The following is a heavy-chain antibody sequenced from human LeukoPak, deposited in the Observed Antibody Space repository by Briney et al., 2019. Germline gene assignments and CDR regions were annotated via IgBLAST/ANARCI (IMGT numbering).Heavy chain of an antibody. J-gene: IGHJ4*02. Sequence: GGSLRLSCAASGFTFSSYGMHWVRQAPGKGLEWVAVISYDGNNKYYADSVKGRFTISRDNSKNTLYLQMNSLRAEDTAVYYCAKDGYSSSSQQFDFWGQGTLVTVSS. CDR2: ISYDGNNK. V-gene: IGHV3-30*18. CDR3: AKDGYSSSSQQFDF. D-gene: IGHD6-6*01. CDR1: GFTFSSYG.